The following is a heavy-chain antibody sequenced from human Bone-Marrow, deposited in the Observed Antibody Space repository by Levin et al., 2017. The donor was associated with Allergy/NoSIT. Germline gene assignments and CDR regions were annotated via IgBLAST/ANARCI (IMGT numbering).Heavy chain of an antibody. V-gene: IGHV4-59*01. D-gene: IGHD3-16*01. Sequence: SETLSLTCTVSGGSISSYYWSWIRQPPGKGLEWIGYIYYSGTTNYNPSVKSRVTISVDTSKNQFSLKLSSVTAADTAVYFGARGREGGARKSYDYWGQGTLVTVSS. CDR1: GGSISSYY. CDR2: IYYSGTT. CDR3: ARGREGGARKSYDY. J-gene: IGHJ4*02.